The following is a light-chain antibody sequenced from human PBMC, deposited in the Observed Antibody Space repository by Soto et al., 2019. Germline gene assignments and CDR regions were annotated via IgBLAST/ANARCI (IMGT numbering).Light chain of an antibody. CDR1: QSVSSNY. V-gene: IGKV3-20*01. Sequence: EVVLTQSPGTLSLSPGESATLSCRASQSVSSNYLAWYQQKPGQAPRLLIYGVSTRATGIPDRFSGSGSGTDFSLTISRLEPEDFALYYCQQYFTSPLTFGGGTKGDIK. CDR2: GVS. CDR3: QQYFTSPLT. J-gene: IGKJ4*01.